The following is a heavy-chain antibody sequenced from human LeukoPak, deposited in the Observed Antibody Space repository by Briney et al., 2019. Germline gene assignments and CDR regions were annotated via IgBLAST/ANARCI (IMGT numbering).Heavy chain of an antibody. V-gene: IGHV4-34*01. CDR3: ARGRHGVGPVDY. J-gene: IGHJ4*02. CDR2: INHSGST. D-gene: IGHD3-10*01. Sequence: SETLSLTCAVYGGSFSGYYWSWIRQPPGKGLEWIGEINHSGSTNYNPSLKSRVTISVDTSKNQFSLKLSSVTAADTAVYYCARGRHGVGPVDYWGQGTLVTVSS. CDR1: GGSFSGYY.